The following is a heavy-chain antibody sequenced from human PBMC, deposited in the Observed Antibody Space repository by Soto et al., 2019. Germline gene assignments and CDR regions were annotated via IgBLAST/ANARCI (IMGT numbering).Heavy chain of an antibody. CDR3: AKVPTVEMEKDVQVFDS. J-gene: IGHJ3*02. CDR2: ISYSGGST. Sequence: PGGSLRLSCTASGFTFSRYAMSWVRQAPGKGLEWVSGISYSGGSTYYADSVKDRFTVSRDNCKNTLSLQMSSLRADDTAAYYCAKVPTVEMEKDVQVFDSWGQGTMVTVS. D-gene: IGHD2-15*01. CDR1: GFTFSRYA. V-gene: IGHV3-23*01.